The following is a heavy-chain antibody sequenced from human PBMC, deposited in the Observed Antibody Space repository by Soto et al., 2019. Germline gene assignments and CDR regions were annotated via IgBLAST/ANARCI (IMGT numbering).Heavy chain of an antibody. J-gene: IGHJ3*02. V-gene: IGHV5-10-1*01. CDR3: ARGRGIAAADDAFDI. D-gene: IGHD6-13*01. CDR2: IDPSDSYT. CDR1: GYSFTSYW. Sequence: PGESLKISCKGSGYSFTSYWISWVRQMPGKGLEWMGRIDPSDSYTNYSPSFQGHVTISADKSISTAYLQWSSLKASDTAMYYCARGRGIAAADDAFDIWGQGTMVTVSS.